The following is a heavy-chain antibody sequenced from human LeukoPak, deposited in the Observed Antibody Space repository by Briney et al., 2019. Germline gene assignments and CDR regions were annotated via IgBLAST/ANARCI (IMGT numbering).Heavy chain of an antibody. V-gene: IGHV4-34*01. J-gene: IGHJ4*02. CDR3: ARPGVAGKLDY. Sequence: SETLSLTCAVYGGSFSGYYWSWIRQPPGKGLEWIGEINHSGSTNYNPSLESRVTISVDTSKNQFPLKLSSVTAADTAVYYCARPGVAGKLDYWGQGTLVTVSS. CDR2: INHSGST. D-gene: IGHD3-10*01. CDR1: GGSFSGYY.